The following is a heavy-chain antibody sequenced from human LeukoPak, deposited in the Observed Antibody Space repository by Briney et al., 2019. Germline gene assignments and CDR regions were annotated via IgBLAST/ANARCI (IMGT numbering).Heavy chain of an antibody. V-gene: IGHV3-74*01. D-gene: IGHD3-16*01. CDR1: GVTFSSNW. CDR3: RLSPPGGSFDI. Sequence: PGGSLRLSCAASGVTFSSNWMHWVRQAPGKGLVWVSRINSDGRGTRYADSVKGRSTISRDNAKNTLYLQMNSLRAEDTAVYYCRLSPPGGSFDIWGQGTMVTVSS. CDR2: INSDGRGT. J-gene: IGHJ3*02.